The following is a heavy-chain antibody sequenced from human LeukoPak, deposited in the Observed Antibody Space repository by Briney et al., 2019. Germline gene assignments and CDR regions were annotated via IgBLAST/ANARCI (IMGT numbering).Heavy chain of an antibody. CDR2: ISYDGRSK. Sequence: PGGSLRLSCAASGFTFSSYGMHWVRQAPGKGLEWVAGISYDGRSKEYGDSVKGRFTISRDNSKNTLYLQMNSLTDEDTAVYYCARDLSGSYMSDYWGQGTLVTVSS. J-gene: IGHJ4*02. D-gene: IGHD3-10*01. CDR3: ARDLSGSYMSDY. CDR1: GFTFSSYG. V-gene: IGHV3-30*03.